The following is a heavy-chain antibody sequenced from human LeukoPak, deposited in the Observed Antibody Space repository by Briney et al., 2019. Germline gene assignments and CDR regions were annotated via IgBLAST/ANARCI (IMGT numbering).Heavy chain of an antibody. D-gene: IGHD1-26*01. Sequence: GGSLRLSCAASGFTFSSHAMRWVRQAPGKGLEWVSTFSGSGGSTCYADSVKGRFTISRDNSKNTLCLQMNSLRAEDTAVYYCARGSRGFDYWGQGTLVTVSS. CDR3: ARGSRGFDY. J-gene: IGHJ4*02. CDR1: GFTFSSHA. V-gene: IGHV3-23*01. CDR2: FSGSGGST.